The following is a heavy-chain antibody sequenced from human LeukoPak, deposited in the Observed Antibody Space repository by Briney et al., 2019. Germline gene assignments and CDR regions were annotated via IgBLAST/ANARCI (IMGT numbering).Heavy chain of an antibody. J-gene: IGHJ6*03. V-gene: IGHV4-39*07. Sequence: SETLSLTCSVSGGSIRSNYYWGWIRQPPGKGLEWIGSIYDSGNTYYNPSLKSPVTMSIDTSKNQFSLKVNSVTAADTAVYYCASLLGYCSGNRCPSSANYYYYMDVWGKGTTVIVSS. D-gene: IGHD2-15*01. CDR1: GGSIRSNYY. CDR2: IYDSGNT. CDR3: ASLLGYCSGNRCPSSANYYYYMDV.